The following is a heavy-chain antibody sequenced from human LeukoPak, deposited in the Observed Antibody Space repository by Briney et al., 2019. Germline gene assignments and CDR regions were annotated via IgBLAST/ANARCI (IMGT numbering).Heavy chain of an antibody. J-gene: IGHJ4*02. Sequence: GGSLRLSCAASGFTFSSYWVHWVRQAPGKGLVWVSRINSDGSSTSYADSVKGRLTISRDNAKNTLYLQMNSLRAEDTAVYYCAREAPYSSSFNFDYWGQGTLVTVSS. CDR2: INSDGSST. CDR3: AREAPYSSSFNFDY. CDR1: GFTFSSYW. V-gene: IGHV3-74*01. D-gene: IGHD6-6*01.